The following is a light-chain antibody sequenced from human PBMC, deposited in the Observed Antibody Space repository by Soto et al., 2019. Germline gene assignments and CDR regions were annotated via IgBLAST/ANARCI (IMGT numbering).Light chain of an antibody. CDR2: DAS. Sequence: EILLTQSPATLSLSPGERATLSCRASQSLSTYLAWYQQKPGQPPRLLIYDASKRATGIPARFGVSGSETDFTLTSAGLEPEDSAVYYCQQRSNWPQWTVGQVTKVEVK. CDR1: QSLSTY. V-gene: IGKV3-11*01. J-gene: IGKJ1*01. CDR3: QQRSNWPQWT.